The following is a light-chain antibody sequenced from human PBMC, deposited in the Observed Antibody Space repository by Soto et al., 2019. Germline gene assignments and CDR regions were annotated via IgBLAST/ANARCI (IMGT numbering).Light chain of an antibody. Sequence: QSVLTQPPSVSGTPGQRVTISCSGSSSNIGNNFVYWYEHLPGTAPKLLISRNDQRPSGVPDRFSGSKSGTSASLAISGLRSDDEADYYCAAWDDSLSGVMFGGGTKLTVL. CDR1: SSNIGNNF. J-gene: IGLJ3*02. V-gene: IGLV1-47*01. CDR2: RND. CDR3: AAWDDSLSGVM.